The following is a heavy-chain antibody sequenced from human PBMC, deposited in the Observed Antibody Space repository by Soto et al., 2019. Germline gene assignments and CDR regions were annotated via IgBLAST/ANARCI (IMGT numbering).Heavy chain of an antibody. CDR1: GYSFTSYW. Sequence: GESLKISCKGSGYSFTSYWISWVRQMPGKGLEWMGRIDPSDSYTNYSPSFQGHVTISADKSISTAYLQWSSLKASDTAMYYCARHSPNYYDSSGFNDAFDIWGQGTMVTV. V-gene: IGHV5-10-1*01. J-gene: IGHJ3*02. D-gene: IGHD3-22*01. CDR2: IDPSDSYT. CDR3: ARHSPNYYDSSGFNDAFDI.